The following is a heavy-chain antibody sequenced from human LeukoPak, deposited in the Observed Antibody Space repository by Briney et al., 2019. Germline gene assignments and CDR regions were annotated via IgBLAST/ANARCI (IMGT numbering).Heavy chain of an antibody. V-gene: IGHV4-39*01. CDR1: GGSISSNSHF. Sequence: SETLSLTCTVSGGSISSNSHFWAWIRQPPGKGLEWIGSIHYSGSTFYSPSLKSRVTISVDTSKNQFSLILTSVTASDTAVYYCAREEASVGDYWGQGILVTVSS. J-gene: IGHJ4*02. CDR3: AREEASVGDY. CDR2: IHYSGST. D-gene: IGHD2-21*01.